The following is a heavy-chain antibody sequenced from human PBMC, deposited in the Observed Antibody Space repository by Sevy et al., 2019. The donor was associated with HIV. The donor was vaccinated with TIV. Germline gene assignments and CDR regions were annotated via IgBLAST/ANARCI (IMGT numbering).Heavy chain of an antibody. J-gene: IGHJ3*02. V-gene: IGHV3-53*01. CDR1: GFSVSNSY. D-gene: IGHD3-22*01. CDR2: IYSGDST. CDR3: ARLSVYYYDSSGYYTTGHAFDI. Sequence: GGSLRLSCAASGFSVSNSYMSWVRQAPGKGLQWVSVIYSGDSTYYTDSVKGRLTISRDNSKNTLYLQMNSLRAEDTAVYYCARLSVYYYDSSGYYTTGHAFDIWGQGTMVTVSS.